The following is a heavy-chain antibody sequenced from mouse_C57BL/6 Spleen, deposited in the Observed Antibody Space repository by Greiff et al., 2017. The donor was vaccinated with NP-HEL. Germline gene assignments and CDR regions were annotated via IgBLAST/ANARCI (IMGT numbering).Heavy chain of an antibody. J-gene: IGHJ1*03. CDR2: IRSKSNNYAT. CDR1: GFSFNTYA. CDR3: VRQPPSKGYFDV. V-gene: IGHV10-1*01. Sequence: EVMLVESGGGLVQPKGSLKLSCAASGFSFNTYAMNWVRQAPGKGLEWVARIRSKSNNYATYYADSVKDRFTISRDDSESVLYLQMNNLKTEDTAMYYCVRQPPSKGYFDVWGTGTTVTVSS.